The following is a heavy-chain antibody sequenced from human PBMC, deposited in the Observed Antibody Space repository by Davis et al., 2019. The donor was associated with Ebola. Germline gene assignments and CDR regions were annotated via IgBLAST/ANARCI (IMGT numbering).Heavy chain of an antibody. CDR1: GFRFSSYW. D-gene: IGHD6-13*01. V-gene: IGHV3-74*01. CDR2: INPDGHSI. Sequence: GESLKISCAASGFRFSSYWMHWVRQAPGKGLVWVAHINPDGHSITYADSVKGRFTISRDNSRNTLSLHMNGLRGEDTAVYFCAKDLSAAGRRIDSWGQGTLVTVSS. CDR3: AKDLSAAGRRIDS. J-gene: IGHJ4*02.